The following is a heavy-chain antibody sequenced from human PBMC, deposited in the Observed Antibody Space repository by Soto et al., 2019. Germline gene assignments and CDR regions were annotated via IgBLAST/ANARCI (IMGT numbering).Heavy chain of an antibody. CDR3: ARGQEVGAHFFDS. D-gene: IGHD2-15*01. J-gene: IGHJ4*02. CDR2: IGTAGDT. Sequence: GGSLRLSCEASGFTFSGFGMHWVRQPTGKGLEWVSTIGTAGDTYYAVSVKGRFTISRDNAKNSLSLQMNSLRAGDTAVYFCARGQEVGAHFFDSWGQGTQVTVSS. CDR1: GFTFSGFG. V-gene: IGHV3-13*01.